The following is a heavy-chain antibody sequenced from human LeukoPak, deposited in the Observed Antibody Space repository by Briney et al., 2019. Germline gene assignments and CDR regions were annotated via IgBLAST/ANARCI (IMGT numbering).Heavy chain of an antibody. J-gene: IGHJ5*02. Sequence: ASVKFSCKASGYTFTSYGMSWVRQAPGKGLEWMGWISAYNGNTNYAQKVKGRVTMTTDTSTNPAYMELTSLRSDDTAVYYCARDPYSVVVDTSYNWFDPWGQGTLVTVSS. CDR3: ARDPYSVVVDTSYNWFDP. CDR1: GYTFTSYG. V-gene: IGHV1-18*01. CDR2: ISAYNGNT. D-gene: IGHD3-22*01.